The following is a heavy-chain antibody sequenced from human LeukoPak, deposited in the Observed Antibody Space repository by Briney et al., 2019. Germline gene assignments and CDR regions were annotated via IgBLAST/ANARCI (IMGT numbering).Heavy chain of an antibody. J-gene: IGHJ5*02. CDR1: GYTFTNYD. V-gene: IGHV1-8*02. Sequence: GASVKVSCKASGYTFTNYDINWVRQATGQGLEWMGWMNPNSGNTVYAQKFQGRVTLTRDMSTSTDYLELSSLRSEDTAVYYCARDNSVRDEAWWLNPWGQGTLVTVSS. CDR2: MNPNSGNT. D-gene: IGHD2-15*01. CDR3: ARDNSVRDEAWWLNP.